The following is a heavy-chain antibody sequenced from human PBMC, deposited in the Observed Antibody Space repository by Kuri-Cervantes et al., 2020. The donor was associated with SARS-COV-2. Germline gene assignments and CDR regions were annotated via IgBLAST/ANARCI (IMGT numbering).Heavy chain of an antibody. CDR2: LDTSRST. V-gene: IGHV4-61*09. D-gene: IGHD2-8*01. CDR1: GVSVSGGSYY. Sequence: LRLSCAVSGVSVSGGSYYWSWIRQPAGKGLEWIGHLDTSRSTSHNPSLKSRVTISVDTSKNQFSLKLSSVTAADTAVYYCARDLGVLGTKEWGQGTLVTVSS. CDR3: ARDLGVLGTKE. J-gene: IGHJ4*02.